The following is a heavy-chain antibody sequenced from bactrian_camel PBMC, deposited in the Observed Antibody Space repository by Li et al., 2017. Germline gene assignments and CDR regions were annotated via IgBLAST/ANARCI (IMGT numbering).Heavy chain of an antibody. D-gene: IGHD4*01. V-gene: IGHV3S40*01. Sequence: DVQLVESGGGSVQAGGSLRLSCAASGYTYSNYCMGWFRQAPGKEREGLAATYIGTWNTYVADSVKGRFTISQDFLENVVYLRMNNLKFEDTAMYHCAIEVAAWCFTDYVTRFGTWGQGTQVTVS. CDR2: TYIGTWNT. CDR1: GYTYSNYC. J-gene: IGHJ6*01. CDR3: AIEVAAWCFTDYVTRFGT.